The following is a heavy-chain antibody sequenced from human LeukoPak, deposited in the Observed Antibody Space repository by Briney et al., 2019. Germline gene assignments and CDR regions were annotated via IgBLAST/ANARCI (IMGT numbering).Heavy chain of an antibody. Sequence: GGSLRLSCAASGFTFSSYWMSWVRRAPGKGLEWVANIKQDGSEKYYVDSVKGRFTISRDNAKNSLYLQMNSLRAEDTAVYYCASGYSYGADYFDYWGQGTLVTVSS. CDR3: ASGYSYGADYFDY. J-gene: IGHJ4*02. V-gene: IGHV3-7*01. CDR1: GFTFSSYW. D-gene: IGHD5-18*01. CDR2: IKQDGSEK.